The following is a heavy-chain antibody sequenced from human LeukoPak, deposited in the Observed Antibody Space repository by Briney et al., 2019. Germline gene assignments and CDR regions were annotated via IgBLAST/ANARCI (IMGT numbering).Heavy chain of an antibody. J-gene: IGHJ4*02. Sequence: PEGSLRLSCAASGFPFSTHSLNWVRQAPGKGLEWVSSISAGGDFVYYGDSVKGRFTISRDNAKNSLYLQMNSLRAEDTAVYYCARDPFKWELHEDYWGPGTLVTVSS. V-gene: IGHV3-21*01. D-gene: IGHD1-26*01. CDR2: ISAGGDFV. CDR3: ARDPFKWELHEDY. CDR1: GFPFSTHS.